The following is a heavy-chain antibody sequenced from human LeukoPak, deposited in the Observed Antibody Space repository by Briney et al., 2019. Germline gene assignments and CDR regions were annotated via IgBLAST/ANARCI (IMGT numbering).Heavy chain of an antibody. V-gene: IGHV7-4-1*02. CDR2: INTNTGNP. D-gene: IGHD6-13*01. CDR1: GYTFTSYA. CDR3: ARVGSSWYYYYGMDV. Sequence: ASVKVSCKASGYTFTSYAMNWVRQAPGQGLEWMGWINTNTGNPTYAQGFTGRFVFSLDTSVSTAYLQTSSLKAEDTAVYYCARVGSSWYYYYGMDVWGQGTTVTVSS. J-gene: IGHJ6*02.